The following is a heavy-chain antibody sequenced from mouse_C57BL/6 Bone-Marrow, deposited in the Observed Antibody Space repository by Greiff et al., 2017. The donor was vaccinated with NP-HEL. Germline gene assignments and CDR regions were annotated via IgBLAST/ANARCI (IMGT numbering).Heavy chain of an antibody. D-gene: IGHD2-1*01. V-gene: IGHV3-6*01. CDR2: ISNDGSN. Sequence: ESGPGLVKPSQSLSLTCSVTGYSITSGYYWNWIRQFPGNKLEWMGYISNDGSNNYNPSLKNRISITRDTSKNQFFLKLNSVTTEDTATYYCARDLYGNYVAYWGQGTLVTVSA. J-gene: IGHJ3*01. CDR3: ARDLYGNYVAY. CDR1: GYSITSGYY.